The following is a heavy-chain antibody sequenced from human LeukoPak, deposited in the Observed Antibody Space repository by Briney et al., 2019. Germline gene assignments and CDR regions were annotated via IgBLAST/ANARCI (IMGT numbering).Heavy chain of an antibody. Sequence: PGVSLRLSCAASGFTFRSYDINWVRQAPGKGLEWVSSITGNGASTNFADSVRGRFTISRDNSKNTAYLQMNSLRAEDTAVYYCAGSGSHVYWGQGTLVTVSS. CDR1: GFTFRSYD. D-gene: IGHD1-26*01. CDR3: AGSGSHVY. J-gene: IGHJ4*02. V-gene: IGHV3-23*01. CDR2: ITGNGAST.